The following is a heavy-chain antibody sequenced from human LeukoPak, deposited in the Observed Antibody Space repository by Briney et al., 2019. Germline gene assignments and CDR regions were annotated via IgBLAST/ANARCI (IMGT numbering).Heavy chain of an antibody. CDR1: GGSISSYY. Sequence: SETLSLTCTVSGGSISSYYWSWIRQPAGKGLEWIGRIYASGSTNYNPCLKSRVTMSVDTSKNQFSLKLSSVTAADTAVYYCARERCSSSSCWSAYYHYYMDVWGKGTTVTVSS. CDR2: IYASGST. D-gene: IGHD2-2*01. J-gene: IGHJ6*03. V-gene: IGHV4-4*07. CDR3: ARERCSSSSCWSAYYHYYMDV.